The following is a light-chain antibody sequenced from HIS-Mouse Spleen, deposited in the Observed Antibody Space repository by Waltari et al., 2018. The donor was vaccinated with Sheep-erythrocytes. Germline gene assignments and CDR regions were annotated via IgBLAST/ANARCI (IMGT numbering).Light chain of an antibody. V-gene: IGKV1D-13*01. CDR2: DAS. J-gene: IGKJ1*01. CDR1: QGISSA. Sequence: AIQLTQSPSSLSASVGDRVTITCRASQGISSALAWYQQKPGKAPKLLIYDASSLESGVPSRFSGSGSGTDFTLTISSLQTEDFATYYCQQFNNYPRTFGQGTKVEIK. CDR3: QQFNNYPRT.